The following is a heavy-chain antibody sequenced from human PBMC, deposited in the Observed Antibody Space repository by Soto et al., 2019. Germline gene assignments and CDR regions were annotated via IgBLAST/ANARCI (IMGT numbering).Heavy chain of an antibody. CDR1: GYSFTSYW. J-gene: IGHJ6*02. Sequence: GESLKISCKGSGYSFTSYWISWVRQMPGKGLEWMGRIDPSDSYTNYSPSFQGHVTISADKSISTAYLQWSSLKASDTAMYYCARTYYYDSSGQIYYYYGMDVWGQGXTVTVSS. D-gene: IGHD3-22*01. V-gene: IGHV5-10-1*01. CDR3: ARTYYYDSSGQIYYYYGMDV. CDR2: IDPSDSYT.